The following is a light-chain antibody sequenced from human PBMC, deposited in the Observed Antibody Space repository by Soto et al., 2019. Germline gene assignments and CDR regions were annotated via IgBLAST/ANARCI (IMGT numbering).Light chain of an antibody. Sequence: QSVLSQPPSASGTPGQRVTISCSGSISNVGSNYVYWYQQLPGTAPKLLIYRDNQRPSGVPDRCSASKSGTSAYLAISGRRSEDEAVYYCAACDDTLSGDWVFGGGTKVTVL. CDR2: RDN. V-gene: IGLV1-47*01. CDR1: ISNVGSNY. CDR3: AACDDTLSGDWV. J-gene: IGLJ3*02.